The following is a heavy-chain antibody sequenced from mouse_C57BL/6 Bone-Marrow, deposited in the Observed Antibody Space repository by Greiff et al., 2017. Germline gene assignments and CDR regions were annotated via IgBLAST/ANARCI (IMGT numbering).Heavy chain of an antibody. CDR3: ARSGYYGSSYSWFAY. J-gene: IGHJ3*01. CDR2: IDPSDSYT. D-gene: IGHD1-1*01. Sequence: VQLQQPGAELVKPGASVKLSCKASGYTFTSYWMQWVKQRPGQGLEWIGEIDPSDSYTNYNQKVKGKATLTVDTSSSTAYMQLSSLTSEDSAVYYCARSGYYGSSYSWFAYWGQGTLVTVSA. V-gene: IGHV1-50*01. CDR1: GYTFTSYW.